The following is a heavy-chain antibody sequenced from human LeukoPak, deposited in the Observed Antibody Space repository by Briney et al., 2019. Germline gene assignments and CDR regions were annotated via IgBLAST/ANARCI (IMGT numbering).Heavy chain of an antibody. CDR2: ISWNIGGT. CDR3: AKGLIRPGYCSSTSCYKNYYYYGMDV. J-gene: IGHJ6*02. D-gene: IGHD2-2*01. Sequence: PGGSLRLSRAVSGVASYDYATHSGLQAPGKGLEWVSGISWNIGGTGYTDPVKGRFTISRDNAKNSLYLQMNSLRAEDTALYYCAKGLIRPGYCSSTSCYKNYYYYGMDVWGQGTTVTVSS. V-gene: IGHV3-9*02. CDR1: GVASYDYA.